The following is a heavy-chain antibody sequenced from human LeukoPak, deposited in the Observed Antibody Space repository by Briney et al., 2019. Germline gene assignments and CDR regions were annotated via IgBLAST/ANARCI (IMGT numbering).Heavy chain of an antibody. CDR2: ISPYDGNT. CDR1: GYTFKSYG. J-gene: IGHJ4*02. V-gene: IGHV1-18*01. Sequence: GASVKVSCKASGYTFKSYGFSWVRQAPGQGLEWMGWISPYDGNTNSAQKLQGRVTMTTDTSTSIVYMELRGLRSDDTAVYYCARIAGRRPPPYYSDYWGQGTLVTVSS. D-gene: IGHD6-6*01. CDR3: ARIAGRRPPPYYSDY.